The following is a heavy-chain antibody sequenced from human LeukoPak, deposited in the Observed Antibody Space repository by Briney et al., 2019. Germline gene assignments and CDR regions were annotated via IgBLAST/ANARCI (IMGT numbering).Heavy chain of an antibody. CDR3: ASNYYGSGSYRYYFDY. CDR2: IKEDGSER. J-gene: IGHJ4*02. Sequence: GGSLRLSCAASGFTFGSNWMSWVRQAPGKGLEWVANIKEDGSERYHVDGRFTVSRDNVKNSLYLQMNSLRAEDTAVYYCASNYYGSGSYRYYFDYWGQGTLVTVSS. V-gene: IGHV3-7*01. D-gene: IGHD3-10*01. CDR1: GFTFGSNW.